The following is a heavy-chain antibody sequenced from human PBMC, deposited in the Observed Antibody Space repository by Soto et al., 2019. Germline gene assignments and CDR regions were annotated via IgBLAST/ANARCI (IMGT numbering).Heavy chain of an antibody. CDR2: IIPIFGTS. V-gene: IGHV1-69*01. J-gene: IGHJ6*02. CDR3: ARGGTLGNTMVRGVIDL. CDR1: GGTFSSYA. D-gene: IGHD3-10*01. Sequence: QVQLVQSGAEVKKPGSSVKVSCKASGGTFSSYAISWVRQAPGQGLEWMGGIIPIFGTSNYAQKFQGRVTINEDESTSTDYMELSSLRSEDTAVYYCARGGTLGNTMVRGVIDLWGQGTTVTVSS.